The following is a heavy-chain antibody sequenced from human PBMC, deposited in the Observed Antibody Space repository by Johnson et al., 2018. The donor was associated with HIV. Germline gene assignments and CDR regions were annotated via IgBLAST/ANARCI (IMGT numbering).Heavy chain of an antibody. CDR3: TTDPTSILWFREVGRDAFDI. CDR2: ISYDGSNK. D-gene: IGHD3-10*01. V-gene: IGHV3-30*19. Sequence: QVQLVESGGGVVQPGTSLRLSCAASGFTFSSYGIHWVRQAPGKGLEWVAVISYDGSNKYYADSVKGRFTISRDNSKNTLYLQMNSRRAEDTAVYYCTTDPTSILWFREVGRDAFDIWGQGTMVTVSS. CDR1: GFTFSSYG. J-gene: IGHJ3*02.